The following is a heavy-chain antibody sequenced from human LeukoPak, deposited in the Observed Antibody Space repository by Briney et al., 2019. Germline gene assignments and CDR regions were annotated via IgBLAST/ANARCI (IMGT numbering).Heavy chain of an antibody. CDR2: KNPNSGNT. V-gene: IGHV1-8*01. J-gene: IGHJ6*03. CDR1: GYTFTSYD. Sequence: ASVKVSCKASGYTFTSYDINWVRQATGQGLEWMGLKNPNSGNTGYAQKFQGRVTMTRNTSISTAYMELSSLRSEDTAVYYCARGFIAVAGSYYYYYMDVWGKGTTVTISS. CDR3: ARGFIAVAGSYYYYYMDV. D-gene: IGHD6-19*01.